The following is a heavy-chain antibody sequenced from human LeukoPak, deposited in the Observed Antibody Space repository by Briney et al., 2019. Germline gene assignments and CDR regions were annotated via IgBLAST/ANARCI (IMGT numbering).Heavy chain of an antibody. D-gene: IGHD4-23*01. CDR1: GVSISTYY. CDR2: ISDVGSN. CDR3: ARDKAPGGKRWFDP. Sequence: PSETLSLTCTVSGVSISTYYRSWIRQHPGKGLEWIGYISDVGSNDYNPSLKGRVTISRDTSKNQFSLRLSSVTAADAAVYHCARDKAPGGKRWFDPWGQGTLVIVSS. V-gene: IGHV4-59*01. J-gene: IGHJ5*02.